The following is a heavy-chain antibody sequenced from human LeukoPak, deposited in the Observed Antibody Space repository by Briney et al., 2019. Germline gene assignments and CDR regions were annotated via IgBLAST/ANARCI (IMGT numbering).Heavy chain of an antibody. CDR1: GGSLNNVVYY. V-gene: IGHV4-39*01. D-gene: IGHD6-25*01. J-gene: IGHJ4*02. CDR3: ARRRGSSSGGPFAY. CDR2: IYQTGTT. Sequence: PSETLSLTCSGSGGSLNNVVYYWDWIRQPPGKALEWIGDIYQTGTTYYNPSFESRVTISADTSTDQVSLKMNAVTAADTAVYYCARRRGSSSGGPFAYWGRGTLVIVSS.